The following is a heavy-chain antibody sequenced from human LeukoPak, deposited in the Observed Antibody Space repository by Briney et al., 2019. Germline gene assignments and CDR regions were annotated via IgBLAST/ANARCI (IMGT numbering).Heavy chain of an antibody. CDR1: GSRFTSYW. J-gene: IGHJ4*02. Sequence: GEPLKISCKGSGSRFTSYWIGWARQMPGKGLEWMGIIYPGGSDTRYSPSFQGQVTISADKSISTAYQQWSSLKASDTAMYYCATIGYGSGSYYWGQGTLVTVSS. D-gene: IGHD3-10*01. V-gene: IGHV5-51*01. CDR3: ATIGYGSGSYY. CDR2: IYPGGSDT.